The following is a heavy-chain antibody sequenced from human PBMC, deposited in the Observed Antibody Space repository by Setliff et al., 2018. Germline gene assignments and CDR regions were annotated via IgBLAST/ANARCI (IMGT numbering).Heavy chain of an antibody. Sequence: PSETLSLTCSVSDFSINSGYYWGWIRQSPGEGLEWIGYIYYSGSTNYNPSLESRVTISVDTSKNQFSLRLNSATAADTAVYYCARLRGAFDYWGRGTLVTVSS. CDR3: ARLRGAFDY. J-gene: IGHJ4*02. D-gene: IGHD3-16*01. CDR1: DFSINSGYY. V-gene: IGHV4-61*01. CDR2: IYYSGST.